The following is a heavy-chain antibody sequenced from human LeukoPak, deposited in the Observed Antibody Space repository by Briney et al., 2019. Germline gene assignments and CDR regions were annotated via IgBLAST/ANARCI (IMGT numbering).Heavy chain of an antibody. CDR1: GFTFDDYG. D-gene: IGHD3-22*01. V-gene: IGHV3-30*02. CDR2: IRYDGSNK. J-gene: IGHJ4*02. CDR3: AKDHSYYDSSGFDY. Sequence: GGSLRLSCAASGFTFDDYGMHWVRQAPGKGLEWVAFIRYDGSNKYYADSVKGRFTISRDNSKNTLYLQMNSLRAEDTAVYYCAKDHSYYDSSGFDYWGQGTLVTVSS.